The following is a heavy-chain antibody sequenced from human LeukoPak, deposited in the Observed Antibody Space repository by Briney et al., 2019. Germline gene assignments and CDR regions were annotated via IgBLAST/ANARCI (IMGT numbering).Heavy chain of an antibody. J-gene: IGHJ3*02. CDR3: ARHQRGNSDAFDI. D-gene: IGHD4-23*01. CDR1: GYSISSGYY. CDR2: IYNSGST. Sequence: SETLSLTCTVSGYSISSGYYWGWIRQSPGKGLEWIGSIYNSGSTYYNPSLKSRVTISIDTSKNQFSLKLSSVTAADTAVYYCARHQRGNSDAFDIWGQGTMVTVSS. V-gene: IGHV4-38-2*02.